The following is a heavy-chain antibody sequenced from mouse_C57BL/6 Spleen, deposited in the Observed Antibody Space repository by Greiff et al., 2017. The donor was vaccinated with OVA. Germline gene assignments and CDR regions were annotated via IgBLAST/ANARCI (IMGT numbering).Heavy chain of an antibody. CDR2: IHPNSGST. Sequence: QVQLKESGAELVKPGASVKLSCKASGYTFTSYWMHWVKQRPGQGLEWIGMIHPNSGSTNYNEKFKSKATLTVDKSSSTAYMQLSSLTSEDSAVYYCARDYGSSYEYFDVWGTGTTVTVSS. D-gene: IGHD1-1*01. CDR1: GYTFTSYW. J-gene: IGHJ1*03. CDR3: ARDYGSSYEYFDV. V-gene: IGHV1-64*01.